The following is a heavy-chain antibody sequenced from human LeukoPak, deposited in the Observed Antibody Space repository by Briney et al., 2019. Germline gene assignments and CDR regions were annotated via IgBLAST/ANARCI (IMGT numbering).Heavy chain of an antibody. Sequence: GASVKVSCKTSGYTFTKYLIHWVRQAPGQGFEWVGTINPNGEATNYAPRLQGRLTLTQDTSTSTVYMELRGLTPDDTAVYYCARPLFCAFDNCGYWLDPWGPGTLVTVFS. D-gene: IGHD1-20*01. CDR3: ARPLFCAFDNCGYWLDP. CDR2: INPNGEAT. V-gene: IGHV1-46*01. J-gene: IGHJ5*02. CDR1: GYTFTKYL.